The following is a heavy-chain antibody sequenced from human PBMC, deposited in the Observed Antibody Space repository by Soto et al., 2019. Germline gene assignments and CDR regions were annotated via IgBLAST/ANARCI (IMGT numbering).Heavy chain of an antibody. CDR2: ITWNGGNT. CDR1: GFRFDDYN. J-gene: IGHJ6*02. Sequence: GGSLRLSCAASGFRFDDYNIHWVRQAPGKGLEWVSLITWNGGNTYYADSVKGRLTISRDGTTKSVSLQMTSLKTEDTGLYYCARETLSFGSALDVWGQGTTVTVSS. V-gene: IGHV3-43*01. CDR3: ARETLSFGSALDV. D-gene: IGHD3-3*01.